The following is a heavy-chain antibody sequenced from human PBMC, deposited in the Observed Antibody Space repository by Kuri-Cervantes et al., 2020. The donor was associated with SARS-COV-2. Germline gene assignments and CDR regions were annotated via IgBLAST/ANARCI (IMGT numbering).Heavy chain of an antibody. CDR3: AKDRGHTFGGVYH. J-gene: IGHJ5*02. D-gene: IGHD3-16*01. V-gene: IGHV3-9*01. CDR1: GFTFDDYA. Sequence: SLKISCAASGFTFDDYAMHWVRQAPGKGLEWVSGISWNSGSIGYADSVKGRFTISRDNAKNSLYLQVNSLRAEDTALYYCAKDRGHTFGGVYHWGQGTLVTVSS. CDR2: ISWNSGSI.